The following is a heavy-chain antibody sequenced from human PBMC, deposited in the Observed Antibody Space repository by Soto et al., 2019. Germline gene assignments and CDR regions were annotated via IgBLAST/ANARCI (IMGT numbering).Heavy chain of an antibody. CDR2: IYYSGST. CDR3: ARHPDVSWADPRFDY. D-gene: IGHD1-26*01. CDR1: GGSISSSSYY. Sequence: QLQLQESGPGLVKPSETLSLTCTVSGGSISSSSYYWGWIRQPPGKGLEWIGSIYYSGSTYYNPSRKSRVTISVDTSKNQFSLKLRSVTAADTAVYYCARHPDVSWADPRFDYWGQGTLVTVSS. V-gene: IGHV4-39*01. J-gene: IGHJ4*02.